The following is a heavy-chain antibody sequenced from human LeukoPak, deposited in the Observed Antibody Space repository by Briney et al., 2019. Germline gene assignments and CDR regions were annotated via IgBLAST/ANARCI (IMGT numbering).Heavy chain of an antibody. D-gene: IGHD6-13*01. V-gene: IGHV4-34*01. CDR2: ISHSGST. Sequence: SETLSLTCAVYGGSFSGYYWSWIRQPPGKGLEWIGEISHSGSTNYNPSLKSRVTISVDTSKNQFSLKLSSVTAADTAVYYCARGHSSPASWFDPWGQGTLVTVSS. CDR3: ARGHSSPASWFDP. CDR1: GGSFSGYY. J-gene: IGHJ5*02.